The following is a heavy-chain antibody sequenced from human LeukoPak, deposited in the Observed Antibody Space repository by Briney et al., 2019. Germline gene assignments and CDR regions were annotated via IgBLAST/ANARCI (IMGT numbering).Heavy chain of an antibody. Sequence: SETLSLTCTVSGGSISSYYWSWIQQPPGKGLEWIGYIYYSGSTNYNPSLKSRVTISVDTSKNQFSLKLSSVTAADTAVYYCARGRGWSRVDWFDPWGQGTLVTVSS. V-gene: IGHV4-59*01. CDR3: ARGRGWSRVDWFDP. CDR1: GGSISSYY. J-gene: IGHJ5*02. CDR2: IYYSGST. D-gene: IGHD6-19*01.